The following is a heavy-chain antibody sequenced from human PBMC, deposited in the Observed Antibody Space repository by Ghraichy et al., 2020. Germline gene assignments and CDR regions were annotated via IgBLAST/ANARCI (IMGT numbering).Heavy chain of an antibody. CDR2: IYYSGST. D-gene: IGHD4-23*01. CDR3: ARPGGNSDY. V-gene: IGHV4-39*01. CDR1: GGSISSSSYY. Sequence: SETLSLTCTVSGGSISSSSYYWGWIRQPPGKGLEWIGSIYYSGSTYYNPSLKSRVTISVDTSKNQFSLKLSSVTAADTAVYYCARPGGNSDYWGQGTLVTVSS. J-gene: IGHJ4*02.